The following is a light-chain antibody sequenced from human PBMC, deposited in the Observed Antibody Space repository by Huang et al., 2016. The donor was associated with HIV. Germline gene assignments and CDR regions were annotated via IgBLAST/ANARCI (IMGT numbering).Light chain of an antibody. Sequence: VVMTQSPLSLPVPPGEPASISRRSSQSLRHRNGLNYLDWYLQKPGQSPQLLIHLGSSRASGVPDRFSGGGSGTDFSLNISRVEAEDAGIYYCMEALQTPYTFGQGTKLEI. J-gene: IGKJ2*01. V-gene: IGKV2-28*01. CDR2: LGS. CDR1: QSLRHRNGLNY. CDR3: MEALQTPYT.